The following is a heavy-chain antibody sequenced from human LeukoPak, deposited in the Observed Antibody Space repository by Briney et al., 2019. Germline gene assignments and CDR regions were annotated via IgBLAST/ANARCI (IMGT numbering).Heavy chain of an antibody. Sequence: GASVKVSCKASGGTFSSYAISWVRQAPGQGLEWMGGIIPIFGTANYAQKFQGRVTITADESTSTAYMELSSLRSEDTAVYYCARDLMDTAMVTEGYWGQGTLVTVSS. V-gene: IGHV1-69*13. CDR2: IIPIFGTA. J-gene: IGHJ4*02. CDR3: ARDLMDTAMVTEGY. D-gene: IGHD5-18*01. CDR1: GGTFSSYA.